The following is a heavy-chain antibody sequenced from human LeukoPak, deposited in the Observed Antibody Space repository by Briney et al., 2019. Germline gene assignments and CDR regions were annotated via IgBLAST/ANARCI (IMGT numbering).Heavy chain of an antibody. J-gene: IGHJ4*02. D-gene: IGHD3-9*01. CDR2: IYGGGST. V-gene: IGHV3-53*01. CDR1: GFTVSSNY. CDR3: AKDEGAYYDILTGYYHFDY. Sequence: PGGSLRLSCAASGFTVSSNYMSWFRQAPGKGLEWVSVIYGGGSTYYADSVKGRFTISRDNYKNTLYLQIHSLRAEDTAIYYCAKDEGAYYDILTGYYHFDYWGQGTLVTVSS.